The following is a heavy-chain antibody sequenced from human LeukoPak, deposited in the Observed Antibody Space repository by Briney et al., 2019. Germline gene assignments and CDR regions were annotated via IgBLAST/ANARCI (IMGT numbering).Heavy chain of an antibody. Sequence: GGSLRLSCAASGFTFSSYSMNWVRQAPGKGLEWVSYISSSSSTIYYADSVKGRFTISRDNAKNSLYLQMNSLRAEDTAVYYCARGHYYYDRGDWGQGTLVTVSS. J-gene: IGHJ4*02. CDR1: GFTFSSYS. CDR2: ISSSSSTI. CDR3: ARGHYYYDRGD. V-gene: IGHV3-48*01. D-gene: IGHD3-10*02.